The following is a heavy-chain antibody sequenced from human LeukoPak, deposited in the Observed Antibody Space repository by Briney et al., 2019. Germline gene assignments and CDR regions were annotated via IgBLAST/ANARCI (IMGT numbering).Heavy chain of an antibody. J-gene: IGHJ4*02. D-gene: IGHD2-8*02. V-gene: IGHV3-9*01. CDR3: AKDNHWSRGYFDY. Sequence: GGSLRLSCAASGLTFDGYAMHWVRQAPGKGLEWVSGISWNSGSIGYADSVKGRFTISRDNAKNSLYLQMNSLRAEDTALYYCAKDNHWSRGYFDYWGQGTLVTVSS. CDR1: GLTFDGYA. CDR2: ISWNSGSI.